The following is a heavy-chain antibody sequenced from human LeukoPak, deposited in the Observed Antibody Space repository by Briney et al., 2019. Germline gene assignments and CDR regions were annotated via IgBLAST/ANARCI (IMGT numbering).Heavy chain of an antibody. J-gene: IGHJ6*02. Sequence: PGGSLRLSCAASAFTFSTYAMNWVRQAPGKGLEWVSSISSDGGTTYYADSVKGRFTISRDNSKNTLYLQMNSLRPEDTAMYYCANAVCTTSSCSGFYGMDVWGQGTTVAVSS. CDR3: ANAVCTTSSCSGFYGMDV. D-gene: IGHD2-2*01. V-gene: IGHV3-23*01. CDR1: AFTFSTYA. CDR2: ISSDGGTT.